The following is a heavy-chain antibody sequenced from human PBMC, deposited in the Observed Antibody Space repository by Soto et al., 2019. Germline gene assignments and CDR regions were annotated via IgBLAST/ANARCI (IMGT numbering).Heavy chain of an antibody. CDR3: ARSGDWLPTDY. Sequence: ASVKVSCKASGGTFSSYTISWVRQAPGQGLEWMGRIIPILGIANYAQKFQGRVTITADKSTSTAYMELSSLRSEDTAVYYCARSGDWLPTDYWGQGTLVTVSS. J-gene: IGHJ4*02. D-gene: IGHD3-9*01. V-gene: IGHV1-69*02. CDR1: GGTFSSYT. CDR2: IIPILGIA.